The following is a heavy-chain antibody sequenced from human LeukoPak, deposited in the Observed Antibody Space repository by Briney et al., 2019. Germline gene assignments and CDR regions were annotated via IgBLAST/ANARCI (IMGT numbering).Heavy chain of an antibody. CDR3: ARGGADSFDY. CDR1: GGSISSGDYY. Sequence: SETLSLTCTVSGGSISSGDYYWSWIRQLEGKGLEWIGYIYYSGSTYYNPSLKSRVTISVDTSKNQFSLKLSSVTAADTAVYYCARGGADSFDYWGQGTLVTVSS. CDR2: IYYSGST. J-gene: IGHJ4*02. D-gene: IGHD1-26*01. V-gene: IGHV4-30-4*01.